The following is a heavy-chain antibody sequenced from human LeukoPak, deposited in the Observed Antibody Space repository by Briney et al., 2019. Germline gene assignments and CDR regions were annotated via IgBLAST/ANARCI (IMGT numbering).Heavy chain of an antibody. D-gene: IGHD2-2*01. CDR2: VYYSGST. J-gene: IGHJ4*02. V-gene: IGHV4-59*08. Sequence: SETLSLTCTVSGGSISSDYWSWIRQPPGKGLEWIGYVYYSGSTNYNPSLTGRVSISVDTSKNQFSLELFSVTAADTAVYYCAKYTAAARGPFGYWGQGTLVTVSS. CDR3: AKYTAAARGPFGY. CDR1: GGSISSDY.